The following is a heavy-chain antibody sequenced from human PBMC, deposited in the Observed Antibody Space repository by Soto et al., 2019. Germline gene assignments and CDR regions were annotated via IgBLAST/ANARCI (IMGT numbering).Heavy chain of an antibody. J-gene: IGHJ3*02. CDR2: IYYSGSS. Sequence: PSETLSLTCTVSGGSISSYYWSWIRQPPGKGLEWIGYIYYSGSSNYNTSLQSRVTIPVDTSKNQYSLQLISVTAADTDVYYCARSSGYWVGAFDIWGQGTMVTVSS. V-gene: IGHV4-59*01. CDR3: ARSSGYWVGAFDI. CDR1: GGSISSYY. D-gene: IGHD3-22*01.